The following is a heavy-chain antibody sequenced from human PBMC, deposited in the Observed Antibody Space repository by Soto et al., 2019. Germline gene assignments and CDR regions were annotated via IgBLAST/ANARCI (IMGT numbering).Heavy chain of an antibody. J-gene: IGHJ6*02. CDR2: INPNSGGT. V-gene: IGHV1-2*04. D-gene: IGHD2-15*01. CDR1: GYTFTGYY. CDR3: AEGGCSGGSCRPTWDYYYYGMDV. Sequence: ASVKVSCKASGYTFTGYYMHWVRQAPGQGLEWMGWINPNSGGTNYAQKFQGWVTMTRDTSISTAYMELSSLRSEDTAVYYCAEGGCSGGSCRPTWDYYYYGMDVWGQGNTVTVSS.